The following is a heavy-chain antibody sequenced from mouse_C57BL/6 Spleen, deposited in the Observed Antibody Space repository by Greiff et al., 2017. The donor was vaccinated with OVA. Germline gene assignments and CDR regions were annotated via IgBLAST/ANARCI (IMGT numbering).Heavy chain of an antibody. J-gene: IGHJ3*01. CDR3: ARASYDYGGEAWFAY. V-gene: IGHV5-16*01. CDR2: INYDGSST. CDR1: GFTFSDYY. Sequence: EVKLVESEGGLVQPGSSMKLSCTASGFTFSDYYMAWVRQVPEKGLEWVANINYDGSSTYYLDSLKSRFIISRDNAKNILYLQMSSLKSEDTATYYCARASYDYGGEAWFAYWGQGTLVTVSA. D-gene: IGHD2-4*01.